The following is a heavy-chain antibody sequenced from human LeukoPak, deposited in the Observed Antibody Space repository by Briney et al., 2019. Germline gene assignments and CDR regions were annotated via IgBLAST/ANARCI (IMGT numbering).Heavy chain of an antibody. CDR3: ARSYSSYDYLQVRYYYMDV. V-gene: IGHV4-34*01. J-gene: IGHJ6*03. Sequence: PSETLSLTCAVYGGSFSGYYWSWIRQPPGKGLEWIGEINRSGSTNYNPSLKSRVTISVDTSKNQFSLKLSSVTAADTAVYYCARSYSSYDYLQVRYYYMDVWGKGTTVTVSS. D-gene: IGHD5-12*01. CDR2: INRSGST. CDR1: GGSFSGYY.